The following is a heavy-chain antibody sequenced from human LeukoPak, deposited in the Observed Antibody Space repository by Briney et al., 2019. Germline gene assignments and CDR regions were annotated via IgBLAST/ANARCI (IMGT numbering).Heavy chain of an antibody. CDR1: GYTFTSYY. D-gene: IGHD3-10*01. J-gene: IGHJ4*02. V-gene: IGHV1-2*02. CDR3: ARATSGSYPDY. Sequence: ASVKVSCKASGYTFTSYYMHWVRQAPGQGLEWMGCINPNSGGTNYAQKFQGRVTMTRDTSISIAYMELSRLRSDDTAVYYCARATSGSYPDYWGQGTLVTVSS. CDR2: INPNSGGT.